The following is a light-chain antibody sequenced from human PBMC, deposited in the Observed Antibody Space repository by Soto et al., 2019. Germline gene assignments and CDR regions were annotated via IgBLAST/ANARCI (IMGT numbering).Light chain of an antibody. V-gene: IGKV3-20*01. CDR3: QQYGSSPWT. J-gene: IGKJ1*01. Sequence: EILLTQSPATLSLFPGDTATLSCRASQSVGSYLAWYQQRPGQAPRLLIYGASSRATGIPDRFSGSGSGTDFTLTISRLEPEDFAVYYCQQYGSSPWTFGQGTKV. CDR1: QSVGSY. CDR2: GAS.